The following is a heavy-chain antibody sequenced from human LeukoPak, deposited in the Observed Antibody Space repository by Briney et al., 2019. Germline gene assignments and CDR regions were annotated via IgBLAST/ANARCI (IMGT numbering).Heavy chain of an antibody. J-gene: IGHJ3*02. D-gene: IGHD6-19*01. CDR1: GGSISSYY. CDR2: IYYSGST. V-gene: IGHV4-59*01. Sequence: SETLSLTCTVSGGSISSYYWSWLRQPPGKGLEWIGYIYYSGSTNYNPSLTSRVTISVDTSKNQFSLKLSSVTAADTAVYYCAGRKSSAGSSPNDAFHIWRKGKMPPVSS. CDR3: AGRKSSAGSSPNDAFHI.